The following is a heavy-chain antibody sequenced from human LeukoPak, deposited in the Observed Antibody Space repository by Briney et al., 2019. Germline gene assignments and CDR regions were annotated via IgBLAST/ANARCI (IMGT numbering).Heavy chain of an antibody. Sequence: SVKVSCKASGGTFSSYAISWVRQAPGQGLEWMGGIIPIFGAANYAQKFQGRVTITTDESTSTAYMELSSLRSEDTAVYYCARGDGLWFGELFTYWGQGTPVTVSS. CDR2: IIPIFGAA. CDR3: ARGDGLWFGELFTY. V-gene: IGHV1-69*05. CDR1: GGTFSSYA. J-gene: IGHJ4*02. D-gene: IGHD3-10*01.